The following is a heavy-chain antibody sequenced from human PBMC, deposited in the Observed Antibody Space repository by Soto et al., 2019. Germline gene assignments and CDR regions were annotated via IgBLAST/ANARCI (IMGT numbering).Heavy chain of an antibody. CDR1: GGSISSYY. J-gene: IGHJ3*02. V-gene: IGHV4-59*01. CDR2: IYYSGST. CDR3: ASESWGAVAGYDAFDI. D-gene: IGHD6-19*01. Sequence: QVQLQESGPGLVKPSETLSLTCTVSGGSISSYYWSWIRQPPGKGLEWIGYIYYSGSTNYNPSLKSRVTISVDTSKNQFSLKLSSVTAADTAVYYCASESWGAVAGYDAFDIWGQGTMVTVSS.